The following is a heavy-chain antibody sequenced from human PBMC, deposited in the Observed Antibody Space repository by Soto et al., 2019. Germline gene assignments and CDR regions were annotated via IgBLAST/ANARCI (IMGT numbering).Heavy chain of an antibody. CDR1: GFTFSSSA. V-gene: IGHV3-23*01. CDR2: VRCSGGTK. J-gene: IGHJ5*02. D-gene: IGHD5-18*01. CDR3: ARCTVDTIVTWGCCHYLDP. Sequence: EVQLLDSGGGLVQPGGSLRLSCAASGFTFSSSAMSWVRQAPGKGLEWVSAVRCSGGTKYYADSVRGRFTISRDNSKNTLYLQMNSLRAEDTAIYFCARCTVDTIVTWGCCHYLDPWGQGTLVTVSS.